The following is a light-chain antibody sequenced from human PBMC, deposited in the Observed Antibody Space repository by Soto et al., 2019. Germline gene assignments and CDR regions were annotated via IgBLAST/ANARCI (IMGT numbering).Light chain of an antibody. CDR3: QQRSNWLT. Sequence: EIVMTQSPATLSVSPGERATLSCRASQSISSNLAWHQQKPGQAPRLLIYGESTRATGIPARFSGSGSGTDFNITISSLEPEDFAVYYCQQRSNWLTFGGGNKVDIK. CDR2: GES. J-gene: IGKJ4*01. V-gene: IGKV3-15*01. CDR1: QSISSN.